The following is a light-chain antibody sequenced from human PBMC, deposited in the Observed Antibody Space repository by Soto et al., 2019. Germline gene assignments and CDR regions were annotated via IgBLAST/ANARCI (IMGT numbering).Light chain of an antibody. V-gene: IGLV1-44*01. Sequence: QPVLTQPPSASGTPGLRVTFSGSGSSSNIGSNPVSWYQLLPGTAPKLLIYDNERPSGVPDRFSGSKSGTSASLAISGLQSEDEADYYCAAWDASLNGVVFGGGTKLTVL. J-gene: IGLJ2*01. CDR3: AAWDASLNGVV. CDR2: DN. CDR1: SSNIGSNP.